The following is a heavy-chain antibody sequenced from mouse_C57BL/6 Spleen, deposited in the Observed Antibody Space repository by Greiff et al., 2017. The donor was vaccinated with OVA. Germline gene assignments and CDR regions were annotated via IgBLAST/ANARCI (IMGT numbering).Heavy chain of an antibody. J-gene: IGHJ3*01. CDR1: GYTFTDYY. CDR2: INPNNGGT. CDR3: AMDYGSSWD. V-gene: IGHV1-26*01. Sequence: EVQLQQSGPELVKPGASVKISCKASGYTFTDYYMNWVKQSHGKSLEWIGDINPNNGGTSYNQKFKGKATLTVDKSSSTAYMELRSLTSEDSAVYYCAMDYGSSWDWGQGTLVTVSA. D-gene: IGHD1-1*01.